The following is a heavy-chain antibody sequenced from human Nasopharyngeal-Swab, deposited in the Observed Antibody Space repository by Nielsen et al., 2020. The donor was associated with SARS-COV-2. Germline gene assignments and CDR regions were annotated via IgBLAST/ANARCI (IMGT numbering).Heavy chain of an antibody. CDR3: AKDLGVESPLWFDY. Sequence: GESLKLSCTSSGFPFRSYAMSLVRQAPGKGPDWVSEISVSGGSTYYAESVKGRFTISRDNSKNTLYLQMSSLSAEDTAIYYCAKDLGVESPLWFDYWGQGTLLTVSS. J-gene: IGHJ4*02. V-gene: IGHV3-23*01. CDR2: ISVSGGST. D-gene: IGHD4-23*01. CDR1: GFPFRSYA.